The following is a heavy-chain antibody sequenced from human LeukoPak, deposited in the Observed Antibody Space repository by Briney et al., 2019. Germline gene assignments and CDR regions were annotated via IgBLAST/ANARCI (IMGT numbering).Heavy chain of an antibody. CDR2: IIPIFGTA. J-gene: IGHJ4*02. Sequence: SVKVSCKASGYTFTSYGISWVRQAPGQGLEWMGGIIPIFGTANYAQKFQGRVTITRSTSMSTAYMELSSLRSQDTAVYYCARVGDSSGTFDYWGQGTLVTVSS. V-gene: IGHV1-69*05. CDR3: ARVGDSSGTFDY. D-gene: IGHD3-22*01. CDR1: GYTFTSYG.